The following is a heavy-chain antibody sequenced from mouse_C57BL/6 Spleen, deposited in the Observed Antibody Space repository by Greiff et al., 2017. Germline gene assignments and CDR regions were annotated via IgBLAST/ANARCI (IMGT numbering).Heavy chain of an antibody. CDR1: GYTFTDYY. CDR2: INPNNGGT. V-gene: IGHV1-26*01. J-gene: IGHJ3*01. Sequence: EVKLQQSGPELLKPGASVKISCKASGYTFTDYYMNWVKQSHGKSLEWIGDINPNNGGTSYNQKFKGKATLTVDKSSSTAYMELRSLTSEAAAVYYCARSPPWYAYWGQGTLVTVSA. CDR3: ARSPPWYAY.